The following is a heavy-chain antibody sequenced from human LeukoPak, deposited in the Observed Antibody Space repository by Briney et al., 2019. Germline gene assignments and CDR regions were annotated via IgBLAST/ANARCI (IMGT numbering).Heavy chain of an antibody. CDR1: GFTFGDYA. V-gene: IGHV3-21*01. D-gene: IGHD2-8*01. CDR2: ISSSSSYI. J-gene: IGHJ4*02. CDR3: ARAGANNDYGDY. Sequence: GGSLRLSCTASGFTFGDYAMSWFRQAPGKGLEWVSSISSSSSYIYYADSVKGRFTISRDNAKNSLYLQMNCLRAEDTAVYYCARAGANNDYGDYWGQGTLVTVSS.